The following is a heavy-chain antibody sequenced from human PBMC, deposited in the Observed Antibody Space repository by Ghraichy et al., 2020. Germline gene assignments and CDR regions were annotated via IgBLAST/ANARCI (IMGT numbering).Heavy chain of an antibody. V-gene: IGHV3-21*01. Sequence: GGSLRLSCAASGFTFSSYSMNWVRQAPGKGLEWVSSISSSSSYIYYADSVKGRFTISRDNAKNSLYLQMNSLRAEDTAVYYCARGAAPMTTVTTNYFDYWGQGTLVTVSS. J-gene: IGHJ4*02. CDR3: ARGAAPMTTVTTNYFDY. D-gene: IGHD4-17*01. CDR1: GFTFSSYS. CDR2: ISSSSSYI.